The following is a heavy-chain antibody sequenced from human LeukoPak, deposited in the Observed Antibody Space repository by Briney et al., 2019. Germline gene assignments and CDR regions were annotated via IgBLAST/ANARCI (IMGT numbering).Heavy chain of an antibody. CDR2: INHSGST. CDR3: ARGSSTSCYSWPRAQCFYFDY. D-gene: IGHD2-2*02. V-gene: IGHV4-34*01. Sequence: PSETLSLTCAVYGGSFSGYYWSWIRQPPGKGLEWIGEINHSGSTNYNPSLKSRVTISVDTSKNQFSLKLSSVTAADTAVYYCARGSSTSCYSWPRAQCFYFDYWGQGTLVTVSS. CDR1: GGSFSGYY. J-gene: IGHJ4*02.